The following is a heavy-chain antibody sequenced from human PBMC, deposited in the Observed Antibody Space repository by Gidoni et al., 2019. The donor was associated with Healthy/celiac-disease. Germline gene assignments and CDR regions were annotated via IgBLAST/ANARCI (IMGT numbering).Heavy chain of an antibody. CDR1: GFTFSSYW. Sequence: AASGFTFSSYWRSWVRQAPGKGLEWVANIKQDGSEKYYVDSVKGRFTISRDNAKNSLYLQMNSLRAEDTAVYYCARGKRYFDYWGQGTLVTVSS. CDR2: IKQDGSEK. V-gene: IGHV3-7*01. CDR3: ARGKRYFDY. J-gene: IGHJ4*02.